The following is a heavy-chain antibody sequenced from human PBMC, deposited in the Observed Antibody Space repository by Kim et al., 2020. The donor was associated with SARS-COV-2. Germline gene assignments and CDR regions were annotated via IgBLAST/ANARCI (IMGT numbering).Heavy chain of an antibody. Sequence: SETLSLTCTVSGGSISSSFNYWGWIRQPPGKGLEWIGSVYHSGSTYDSPSLKSRVTVSVDTSKNEFYLKVTSVTAADTAVYFCARFPHDSSGYVDSWGPGILVTVSS. V-gene: IGHV4-39*01. J-gene: IGHJ4*02. D-gene: IGHD3-22*01. CDR3: ARFPHDSSGYVDS. CDR2: VYHSGST. CDR1: GGSISSSFNY.